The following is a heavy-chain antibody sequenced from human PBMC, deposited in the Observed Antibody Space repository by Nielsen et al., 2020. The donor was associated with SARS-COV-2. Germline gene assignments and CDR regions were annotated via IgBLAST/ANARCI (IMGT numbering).Heavy chain of an antibody. J-gene: IGHJ5*02. CDR1: GFTFSDHY. CDR2: TRNKANSYTT. CDR3: ATPMS. Sequence: GESLKISCAASGFTFSDHYMDWVRQAPGKGLEWVGRTRNKANSYTTEYAASVKGRFTISRDDSKNSLHLQMNSLKTEDTAVYYCATPMSWGQGTLVTVSS. D-gene: IGHD3-10*02. V-gene: IGHV3-72*01.